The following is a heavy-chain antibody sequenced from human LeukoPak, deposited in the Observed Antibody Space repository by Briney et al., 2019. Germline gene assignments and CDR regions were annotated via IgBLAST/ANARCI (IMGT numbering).Heavy chain of an antibody. Sequence: GGSLRLSCAASGFTFSSNVMIWVRQAPGKELEWVSVIYSGGSTYYADSVKGRFTISRDNSKNTLYLQMNSLRAEDTAVYYCARGSGSYSFDYWGQGTLVTVSS. J-gene: IGHJ4*02. D-gene: IGHD1-26*01. V-gene: IGHV3-53*01. CDR3: ARGSGSYSFDY. CDR2: IYSGGST. CDR1: GFTFSSNV.